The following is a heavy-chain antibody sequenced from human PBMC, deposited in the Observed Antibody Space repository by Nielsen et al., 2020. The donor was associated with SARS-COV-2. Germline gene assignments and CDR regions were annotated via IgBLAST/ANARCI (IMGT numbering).Heavy chain of an antibody. V-gene: IGHV5-51*01. J-gene: IGHJ3*02. CDR2: IYTADSDT. CDR1: GYSFTSYW. Sequence: GESLKISCQGSGYSFTSYWIAWVRQVPGKGLEWMGMIYTADSDTRYSPSFQGQATISGDRSSIAYLQWASLKASDTAMYYCARRLEPYSPAAFDIWGQGTMVTVSS. CDR3: ARRLEPYSPAAFDI. D-gene: IGHD2-15*01.